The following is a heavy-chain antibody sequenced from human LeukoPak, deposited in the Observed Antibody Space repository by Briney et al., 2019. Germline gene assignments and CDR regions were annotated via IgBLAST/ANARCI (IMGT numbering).Heavy chain of an antibody. D-gene: IGHD6-13*01. Sequence: PGRSLRLSCAGSGFTFSIYGMNWVRLAPGKGLEWISYISRTGNSIYYADSVKGRFTISRDSAKNSLYLQMNSLRAEDTAVYYCARGPHSRHWYVEYWGQETLVTVAS. CDR3: ARGPHSRHWYVEY. CDR1: GFTFSIYG. V-gene: IGHV3-48*04. CDR2: ISRTGNSI. J-gene: IGHJ4*02.